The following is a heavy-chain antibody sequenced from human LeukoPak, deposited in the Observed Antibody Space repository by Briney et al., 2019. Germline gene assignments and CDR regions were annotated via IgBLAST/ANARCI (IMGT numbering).Heavy chain of an antibody. D-gene: IGHD3-3*01. CDR1: GFTFSSHA. J-gene: IGHJ6*03. CDR3: AKDQTDSDFWSGSGYMDV. V-gene: IGHV3-23*01. CDR2: ISGSGSRT. Sequence: PGGSLRLSCAPSGFTFSSHAMSWVRQAPGKWLQWVSTISGSGSRTFYADSVKGRFTIARDNSKNTLYLQMNILRAEDTAVYYCAKDQTDSDFWSGSGYMDVWGKGTTVTVSS.